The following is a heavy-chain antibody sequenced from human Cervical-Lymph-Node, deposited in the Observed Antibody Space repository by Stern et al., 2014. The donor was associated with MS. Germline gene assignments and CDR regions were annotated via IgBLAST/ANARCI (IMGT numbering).Heavy chain of an antibody. CDR3: ARDRHSTSPHYGPDV. V-gene: IGHV1-18*01. Sequence: VQLVESGAEVKKPGASVKVSCKASGYNFRSHGISWVRQAPGQGLQWMGWIGAYNDGTEYSQALQGRGTLTTDASTSPAYMELRSLKPDDTAVYYCARDRHSTSPHYGPDVWGQGTAVTVSS. J-gene: IGHJ6*02. CDR2: IGAYNDGT. D-gene: IGHD2/OR15-2a*01. CDR1: GYNFRSHG.